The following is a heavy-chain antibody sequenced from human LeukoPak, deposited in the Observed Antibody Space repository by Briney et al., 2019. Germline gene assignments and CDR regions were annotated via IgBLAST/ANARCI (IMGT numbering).Heavy chain of an antibody. CDR1: GFPFSSYA. V-gene: IGHV3-23*01. J-gene: IGHJ4*02. D-gene: IGHD6-13*01. Sequence: GGSPRLSCAASGFPFSSYAMSWVRQAPGEGLEWVSVISGSGGSTYYADSVKGRFTISRDNSKDTLYLQMNSLRAEDTAVYFCAKDRTSWYYPFDSWGQGTLVTVSS. CDR2: ISGSGGST. CDR3: AKDRTSWYYPFDS.